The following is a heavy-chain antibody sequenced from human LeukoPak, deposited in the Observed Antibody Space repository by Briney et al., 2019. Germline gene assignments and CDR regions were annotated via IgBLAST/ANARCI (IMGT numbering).Heavy chain of an antibody. Sequence: AGGSLRLSCAASGFTFSSYAMSWVRQAPGKGLEWVSAISGSGGSTYYADSVKGRLTISRDNSKNTLYLQMNSLRAEDTAVYYCAKGFLEWLPGTGFDYWGQGTLVTVSS. D-gene: IGHD3-3*01. CDR3: AKGFLEWLPGTGFDY. J-gene: IGHJ4*02. CDR1: GFTFSSYA. V-gene: IGHV3-23*01. CDR2: ISGSGGST.